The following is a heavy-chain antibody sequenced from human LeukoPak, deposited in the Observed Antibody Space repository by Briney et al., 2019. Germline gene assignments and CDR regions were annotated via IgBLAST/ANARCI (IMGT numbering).Heavy chain of an antibody. D-gene: IGHD4-4*01. Sequence: GGSLRLSCAASGFTFSDYYMSWIRQAPGKGLEWVSYISSSGSTIYYADSVKGRFTISRDNAKNSLYLQMNSLRAEDTAVYYCARFRNAPYDAFDIWGQGTMVTASS. V-gene: IGHV3-11*01. J-gene: IGHJ3*02. CDR3: ARFRNAPYDAFDI. CDR2: ISSSGSTI. CDR1: GFTFSDYY.